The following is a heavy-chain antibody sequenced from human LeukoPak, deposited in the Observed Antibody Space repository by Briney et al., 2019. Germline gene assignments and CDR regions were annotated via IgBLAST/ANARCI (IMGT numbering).Heavy chain of an antibody. CDR3: ARDREGFDY. CDR2: IYPRDGST. V-gene: IGHV1-46*01. CDR1: GYTFTNNY. Sequence: ASVKVSCKASGYTFTNNYLHWVRQAPGQGLEWMGMIYPRDGSTSYAQNFQGRVTVTRDTSTTTVHMELRGLRSEDTAVYYCARDREGFDYWGQGTVVTVSS. J-gene: IGHJ4*02.